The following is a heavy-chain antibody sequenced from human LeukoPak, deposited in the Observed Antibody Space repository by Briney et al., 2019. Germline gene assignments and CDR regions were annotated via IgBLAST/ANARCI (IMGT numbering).Heavy chain of an antibody. CDR3: ARGGDYGDLRYFDY. CDR1: GGSINNYY. CDR2: IYYREST. J-gene: IGHJ4*02. Sequence: KSSETLSLTCTVSGGSINNYYWSWIRQPPGKGLEWIGYIYYRESTNYNPSLKSRVTFSVDTSKNQFSLKLNSVTAADTAVYYCARGGDYGDLRYFDYWGQGTLVTVSS. D-gene: IGHD4-17*01. V-gene: IGHV4-59*01.